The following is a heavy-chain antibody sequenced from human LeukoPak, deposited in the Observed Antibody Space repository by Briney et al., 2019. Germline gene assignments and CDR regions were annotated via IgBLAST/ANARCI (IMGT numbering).Heavy chain of an antibody. Sequence: GRSLRLSCAASGFTFSSYAMHWVRQAPGKGLEWVAVISYDGSNKYYADSVKGRFTISRDNSKNTLYLHMNSLRAEDTAVYYCASGGYYYDSSGDYAFDIWGQGTMVTVSS. CDR2: ISYDGSNK. CDR1: GFTFSSYA. CDR3: ASGGYYYDSSGDYAFDI. J-gene: IGHJ3*02. D-gene: IGHD3-22*01. V-gene: IGHV3-30*04.